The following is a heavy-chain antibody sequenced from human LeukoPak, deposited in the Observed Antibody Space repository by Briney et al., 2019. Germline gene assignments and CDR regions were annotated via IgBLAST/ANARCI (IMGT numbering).Heavy chain of an antibody. V-gene: IGHV3-48*02. CDR3: ARGTEYYYGSGV. J-gene: IGHJ4*02. D-gene: IGHD3-10*01. CDR1: GFTFSSCA. CDR2: ISSSSSTI. Sequence: GGSLRLSCAASGFTFSSCAMSWVRQAPGKGLEWVSYISSSSSTIYYADSVKGRFTISRDNAKNSLYLQMDSLRDEDTAVYYCARGTEYYYGSGVWGQGTLVTVSS.